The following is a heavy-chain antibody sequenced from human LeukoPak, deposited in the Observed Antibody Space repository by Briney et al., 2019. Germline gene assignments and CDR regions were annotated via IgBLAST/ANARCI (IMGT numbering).Heavy chain of an antibody. V-gene: IGHV4-34*01. J-gene: IGHJ2*01. D-gene: IGHD3-3*01. CDR2: INHSGST. CDR3: ARAPPRITIFGVGDWYFDL. CDR1: GGSFSGYY. Sequence: SETLSLTCAVYGGSFSGYYWSWTRQPPGKGLEWIGEINHSGSTNYNPSLKSRVTISVDTSKNQFSLKLSSVTAADTAVYYCARAPPRITIFGVGDWYFDLWGRGTLVTVSS.